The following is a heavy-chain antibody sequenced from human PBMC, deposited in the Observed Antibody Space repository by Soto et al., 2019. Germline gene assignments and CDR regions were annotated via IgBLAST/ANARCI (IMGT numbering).Heavy chain of an antibody. CDR3: AVGEHYYDSSAFDY. D-gene: IGHD3-22*01. Sequence: SETLSLTCTVSGGSIISGDYYWSWIRQPPGKGLEWIGYIYYSGSTYYNPSLKSRVTISVDTSKNQFSLKLSSVTAADTAVYYCAVGEHYYDSSAFDYWGQGTLVTVSS. V-gene: IGHV4-30-4*01. J-gene: IGHJ4*02. CDR2: IYYSGST. CDR1: GGSIISGDYY.